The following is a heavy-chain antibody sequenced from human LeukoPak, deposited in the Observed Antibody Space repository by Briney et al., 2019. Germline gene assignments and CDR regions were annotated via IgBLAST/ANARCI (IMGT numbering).Heavy chain of an antibody. Sequence: ASVKDSCKASGYTFTSYGISWVRQAPGQGLEWMGWISAYNGNTNYAQKLQGRVTMTTDTSTSTAYMELRSLRSDDTAVYYCARDLYDSSGTLAEYFQHWGQGTLVTVSS. J-gene: IGHJ1*01. V-gene: IGHV1-18*01. CDR2: ISAYNGNT. CDR1: GYTFTSYG. CDR3: ARDLYDSSGTLAEYFQH. D-gene: IGHD3-22*01.